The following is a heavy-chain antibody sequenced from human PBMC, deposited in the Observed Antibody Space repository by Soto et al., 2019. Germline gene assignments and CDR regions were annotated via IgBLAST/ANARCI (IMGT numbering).Heavy chain of an antibody. CDR2: INPSGGST. CDR3: ARVTPNLYYGDYSVYYYYYYKDV. CDR1: GYTFTSYD. D-gene: IGHD4-17*01. Sequence: EASVKVSCKASGYTFTSYDMHWVRQAPGQGLEWMGIINPSGGSTSSAQTFQRRVTMTSDTSTSTVYMELSSLRSEATAVYYCARVTPNLYYGDYSVYYYYYYKDVWNRGTSVTVSS. J-gene: IGHJ6*03. V-gene: IGHV1-46*03.